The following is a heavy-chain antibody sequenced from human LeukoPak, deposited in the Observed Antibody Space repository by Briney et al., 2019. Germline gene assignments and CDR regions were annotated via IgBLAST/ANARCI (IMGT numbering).Heavy chain of an antibody. CDR1: GYTFTGYY. CDR2: INPNSGGT. V-gene: IGHV1-2*04. D-gene: IGHD4-17*01. J-gene: IGHJ6*02. CDR3: ARSTVTGNSMDV. Sequence: ASVKVSCKTSGYTFTGYYMHWVRQAPGQGLEWMGWINPNSGGTNYAQKFQGWVTMTRDTSISTAYTELSRLRSDDTAVYYCARSTVTGNSMDVWGQGTTVTVSS.